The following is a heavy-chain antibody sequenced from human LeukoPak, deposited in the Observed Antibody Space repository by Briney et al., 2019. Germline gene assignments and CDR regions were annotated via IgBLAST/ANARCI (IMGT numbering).Heavy chain of an antibody. CDR1: GGSISSSSYY. J-gene: IGHJ6*03. CDR3: ARHGPYYYYMDV. Sequence: SETLSLTCTVSGGSISSSSYYWGWIRQPPGKRLEWIVSIYYSGSTYYNPSLKSRVTISVDTSKNQFSLKLSSVTAADTAVYYCARHGPYYYYMDVWGKGTTVTVSS. CDR2: IYYSGST. V-gene: IGHV4-39*01.